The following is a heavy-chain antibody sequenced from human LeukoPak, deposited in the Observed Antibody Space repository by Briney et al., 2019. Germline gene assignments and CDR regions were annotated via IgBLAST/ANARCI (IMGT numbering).Heavy chain of an antibody. CDR1: GFTFSSYA. V-gene: IGHV3-23*01. CDR3: AKAADITMIVVVITTFDY. J-gene: IGHJ4*02. Sequence: GGSLRLSCAASGFTFSSYAMSWVRQAPGKGLEWVSAISGSGGSTYYADSVKGRFTISRDNSKNTLYLQMNSLRAEDTAVYYCAKAADITMIVVVITTFDYWGQGTLVTVSS. D-gene: IGHD3-22*01. CDR2: ISGSGGST.